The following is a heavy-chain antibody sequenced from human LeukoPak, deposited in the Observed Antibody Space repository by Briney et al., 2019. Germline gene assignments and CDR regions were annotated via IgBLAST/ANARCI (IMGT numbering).Heavy chain of an antibody. Sequence: GGSLRLSCAASGFTFSSYWMSWVRQAPGRGLEWVANINQGGSERYYVDSVKGRFTISRDNAKRSLYLQMNSLRAEDTAVYYCARDGTPFDTWGQGTMVTVSS. D-gene: IGHD1-26*01. CDR2: INQGGSER. V-gene: IGHV3-7*01. CDR3: ARDGTPFDT. J-gene: IGHJ3*02. CDR1: GFTFSSYW.